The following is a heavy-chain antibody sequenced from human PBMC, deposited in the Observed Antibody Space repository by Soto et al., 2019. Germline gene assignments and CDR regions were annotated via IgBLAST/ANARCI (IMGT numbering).Heavy chain of an antibody. V-gene: IGHV1-69*01. CDR3: ARDQYSSSSAGMDV. CDR1: GGSLSSCA. D-gene: IGHD6-6*01. CDR2: IIPIFGTA. Sequence: GTPAEVTWKESGGSLSSCASSWVRQAIGQGLEWMGGIIPIFGTANYAQKFQGRVTITADESTSTAYMELSSLRSEDTAVYYCARDQYSSSSAGMDVWGQGTTVTGSS. J-gene: IGHJ6*02.